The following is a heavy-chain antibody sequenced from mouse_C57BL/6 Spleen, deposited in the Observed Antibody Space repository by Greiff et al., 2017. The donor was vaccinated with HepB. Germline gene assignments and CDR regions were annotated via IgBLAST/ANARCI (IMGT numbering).Heavy chain of an antibody. CDR1: GYTFTSYW. V-gene: IGHV1-69*01. CDR3: ASAGDGYGWYFDV. D-gene: IGHD2-2*01. J-gene: IGHJ1*03. Sequence: QVQLQQPGAELVMPGASVKLSCKASGYTFTSYWMHWVKQRPGQGLEWIGEIDPSDSYTNYNQKFKGKSTLTVDKSSSTAYMQLSSLTSEDSAVYYCASAGDGYGWYFDVWGTGTTVTVSS. CDR2: IDPSDSYT.